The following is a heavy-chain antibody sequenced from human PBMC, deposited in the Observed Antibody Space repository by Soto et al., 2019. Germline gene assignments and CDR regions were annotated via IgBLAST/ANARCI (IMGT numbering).Heavy chain of an antibody. V-gene: IGHV3-30*09. J-gene: IGHJ4*02. CDR2: VSFDGSNK. CDR1: GFTFSGYA. D-gene: IGHD2-21*02. CDR3: ARDGTYCGSDCFVFDY. Sequence: QVQLVESGGGVVQPGRSLRLSCAASGFTFSGYAMHWVRQAPGKGLEWVSFVSFDGSNKYYADSVKGRFAVSRDISKNTLYLQMNSLSPDDTAVYYCARDGTYCGSDCFVFDYWGQGSLVTVSS.